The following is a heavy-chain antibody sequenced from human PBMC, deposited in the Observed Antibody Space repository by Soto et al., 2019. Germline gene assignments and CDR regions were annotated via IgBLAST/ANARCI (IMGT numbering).Heavy chain of an antibody. D-gene: IGHD3-22*01. J-gene: IGHJ3*02. V-gene: IGHV3-33*06. CDR2: IWNDGSLK. CDR1: GFHFRSYG. Sequence: GGSLRLSCGASGFHFRSYGMHWVRRAPGKGLEWVALIWNDGSLKHYTDSVKGRFTISRDNSKNTLYLQMNSLRAEDTAVYYWAKAGRITMIVVVITLDAFDIWGQGTMVTVSS. CDR3: AKAGRITMIVVVITLDAFDI.